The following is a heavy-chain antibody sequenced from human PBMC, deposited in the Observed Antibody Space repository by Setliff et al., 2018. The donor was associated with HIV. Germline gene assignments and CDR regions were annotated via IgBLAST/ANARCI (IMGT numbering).Heavy chain of an antibody. CDR1: GYSITNGNY. D-gene: IGHD3-10*01. CDR2: IYSTGHN. CDR3: ARDRALRFSKSPSFNYFDV. V-gene: IGHV4-38-2*02. Sequence: SETLSLTCLVFGYSITNGNYWAWIRQSPGKGLEWIGSIYSTGHNYYNPSHKSRLTMSVDTAKNRFSLKLISVTAADTAVYYCARDRALRFSKSPSFNYFDVWGQGALVTVSS. J-gene: IGHJ4*02.